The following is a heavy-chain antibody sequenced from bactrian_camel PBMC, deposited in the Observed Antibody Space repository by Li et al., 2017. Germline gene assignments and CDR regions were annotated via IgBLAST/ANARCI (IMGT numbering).Heavy chain of an antibody. CDR2: ISSEGVP. Sequence: HVQLVESGGGSVQAGGSLILSCRVSGYTSIYDCMGWFRQAPGKEREGVASISSEGVPSVADSLKGRFTISRNDLNDTTYLQMDNVKSEDTALYYCGTRYPGSWYRTYWGQGTQVTVS. J-gene: IGHJ4*01. V-gene: IGHV3S55*01. D-gene: IGHD6*01. CDR3: GTRYPGSWYRTY. CDR1: GYTSIYDC.